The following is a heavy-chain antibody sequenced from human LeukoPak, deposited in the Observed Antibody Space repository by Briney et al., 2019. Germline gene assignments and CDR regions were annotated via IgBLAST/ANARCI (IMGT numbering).Heavy chain of an antibody. J-gene: IGHJ6*02. CDR3: ARDSLDYYYGMDV. V-gene: IGHV4-59*01. CDR2: IYYSGST. Sequence: SETLSLTWTVSGGSISSYYWSWIRQPPGKGLEWIGYIYYSGSTNYNPSLKSRVTISVDTSKNQFSLKLSSVTAADTAVYYCARDSLDYYYGMDVWGQGTTVTVSS. CDR1: GGSISSYY.